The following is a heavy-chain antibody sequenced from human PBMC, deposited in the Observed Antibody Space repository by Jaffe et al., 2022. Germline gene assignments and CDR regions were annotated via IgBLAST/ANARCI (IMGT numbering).Heavy chain of an antibody. CDR2: IRYDGSNK. V-gene: IGHV3-30*02. CDR1: GFTFSSYG. Sequence: QVQLVESGGGVVQPGGSLRLSCAASGFTFSSYGMHWVRQAPGKGLEWVAFIRYDGSNKYYADSVKGRFTISRDNSKNTLYLQMNSLRAEDTAVYYCAKELRYYGSGRVYYYMDVWGKGTTVTVSS. D-gene: IGHD3-10*01. J-gene: IGHJ6*03. CDR3: AKELRYYGSGRVYYYMDV.